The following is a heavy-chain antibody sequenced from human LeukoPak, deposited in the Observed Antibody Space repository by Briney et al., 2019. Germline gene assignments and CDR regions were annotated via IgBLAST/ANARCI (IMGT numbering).Heavy chain of an antibody. CDR2: IYYSGST. J-gene: IGHJ4*02. D-gene: IGHD3-10*01. CDR1: GGSISSYY. CDR3: ARGYGSGNVFDY. Sequence: SETLSLTCTVSGGSISSYYWSWIRQPPGKGLEWIGYIYYSGSTNYNPSLKSRVTISVDTSKNQFSLKLSSVTAADPAVYYCARGYGSGNVFDYWGQGTLVTVSS. V-gene: IGHV4-59*01.